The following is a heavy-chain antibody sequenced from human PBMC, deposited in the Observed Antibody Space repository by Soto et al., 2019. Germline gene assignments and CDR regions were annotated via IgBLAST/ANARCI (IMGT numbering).Heavy chain of an antibody. Sequence: SETLSLTCTVSGGSVSSGNYYWSWIRQPPGKGLEWIGNIHYSGSTNYRPSLKSRVTISVDRSKNQFSLKLSSVTAADTAVYYCARVPDRWGQGTLVTVSS. V-gene: IGHV4-61*01. J-gene: IGHJ5*02. CDR1: GGSVSSGNYY. CDR2: IHYSGST. D-gene: IGHD2-2*01. CDR3: ARVPDR.